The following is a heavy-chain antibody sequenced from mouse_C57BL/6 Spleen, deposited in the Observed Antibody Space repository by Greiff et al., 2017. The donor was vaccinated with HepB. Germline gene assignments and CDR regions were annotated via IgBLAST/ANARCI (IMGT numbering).Heavy chain of an antibody. Sequence: VQLQQSGAELVRPGTSVKLSCKASGYTFTSYWMHWVKQRPGQGLEWIGVIDPSDSYTNYNQKFKGKATLTVDPSSSTAYMQLSSLTSEDSAVYYCARREFAITTVVAAYYAMDYWGQGTSVTVSS. J-gene: IGHJ4*01. D-gene: IGHD1-1*01. V-gene: IGHV1-59*01. CDR2: IDPSDSYT. CDR1: GYTFTSYW. CDR3: ARREFAITTVVAAYYAMDY.